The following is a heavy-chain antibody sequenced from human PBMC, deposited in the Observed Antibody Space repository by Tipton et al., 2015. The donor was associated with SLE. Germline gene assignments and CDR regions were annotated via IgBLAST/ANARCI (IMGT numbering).Heavy chain of an antibody. CDR2: IYHSGGT. V-gene: IGHV4-4*02. D-gene: IGHD3-16*01. Sequence: TLSLTCTVSGGSITSSSYWIWVRQSPGKGLEWIGEIYHSGGTKYNPSLTSRVSISVDKSKNQFSLKLRYVTAADTAMYYCARISLSPGASLGRYFDVWGRGTLVTVSS. J-gene: IGHJ2*01. CDR1: GGSITSSSY. CDR3: ARISLSPGASLGRYFDV.